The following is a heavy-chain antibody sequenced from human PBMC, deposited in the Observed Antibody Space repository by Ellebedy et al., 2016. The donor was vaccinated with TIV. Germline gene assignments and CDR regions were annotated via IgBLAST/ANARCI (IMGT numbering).Heavy chain of an antibody. CDR2: IYTSGPT. CDR3: ARVRFSPGWFDP. CDR1: GVSISSHF. Sequence: SETLSLTCTVSGVSISSHFWSWIRQPAGKGLEWIGRIYTSGPTNYNPSLKSRVTMSLDTSKDQISLRLRSVTAADTAVYYCARVRFSPGWFDPWGQGTLVAVSS. J-gene: IGHJ5*02. V-gene: IGHV4-4*07.